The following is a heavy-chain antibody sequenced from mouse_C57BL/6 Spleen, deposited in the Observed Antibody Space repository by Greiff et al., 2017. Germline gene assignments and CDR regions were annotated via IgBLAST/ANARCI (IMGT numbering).Heavy chain of an antibody. CDR3: AREGRNSSGYEFAY. CDR1: GFTFSDYY. CDR2: INYDGSST. D-gene: IGHD3-2*02. V-gene: IGHV5-16*01. Sequence: EVKLVESEGGLVQPGSSMKLSCTASGFTFSDYYMAWVRQVPEKGLEWVANINYDGSSTYYLDSLKSRFIISRDNAKNILYLQMSSLKSEDTATYYCAREGRNSSGYEFAYWGQGTLVTVSA. J-gene: IGHJ3*01.